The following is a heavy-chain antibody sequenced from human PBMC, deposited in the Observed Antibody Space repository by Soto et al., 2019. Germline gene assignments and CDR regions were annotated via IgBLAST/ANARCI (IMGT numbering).Heavy chain of an antibody. J-gene: IGHJ5*02. Sequence: EVQLVESGGGLVQPGGSLSSSFAASGLTLSSNDLPWVRKVQGKGLEWVSGIDSAGTAKYPASVKGRFTISRENAKNSLHLQMNSLRAGDTAVYYCARGGIRGVSWNWFDTWGQGTLVTVSS. V-gene: IGHV3-13*01. CDR3: ARGGIRGVSWNWFDT. CDR2: IDSAGTA. CDR1: GLTLSSND. D-gene: IGHD3-10*01.